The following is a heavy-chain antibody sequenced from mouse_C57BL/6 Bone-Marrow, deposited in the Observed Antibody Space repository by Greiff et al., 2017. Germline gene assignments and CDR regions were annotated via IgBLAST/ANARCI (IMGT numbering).Heavy chain of an antibody. D-gene: IGHD2-12*01. CDR2: ISNGGGST. Sequence: EVKLMESGGGLVQPGGSLKLSCAASGFTFSDYYMYWVRQTPEKRLEWVAYISNGGGSTYYPDTVKGRFTISRDTAKNILYLQMSRLKSEDTAMYYCATPYTYYAMDYWGQGTSVTVSS. CDR3: ATPYTYYAMDY. J-gene: IGHJ4*01. V-gene: IGHV5-12*01. CDR1: GFTFSDYY.